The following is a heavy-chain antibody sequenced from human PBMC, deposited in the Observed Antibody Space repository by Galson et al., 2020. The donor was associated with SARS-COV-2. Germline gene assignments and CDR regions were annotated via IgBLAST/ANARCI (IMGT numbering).Heavy chain of an antibody. Sequence: SLKISCTASGLSFGDYAMHWVRQAPGKGLEWVSGISWNGVNAGYAGSVQGRFTISRDNANNALYLQMNSLRPEDTALYYCATDMGNSGIFLVGLDYWGQGTRVTVSS. CDR3: ATDMGNSGIFLVGLDY. CDR2: ISWNGVNA. J-gene: IGHJ4*02. V-gene: IGHV3-9*01. CDR1: GLSFGDYA. D-gene: IGHD5-18*01.